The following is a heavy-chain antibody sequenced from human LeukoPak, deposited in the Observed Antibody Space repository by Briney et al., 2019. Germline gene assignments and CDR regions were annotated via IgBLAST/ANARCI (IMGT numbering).Heavy chain of an antibody. CDR1: GFTFDDYG. CDR3: ARKVRGVTLDY. J-gene: IGHJ4*02. Sequence: GGSLRLSCAASGFTFDDYGMSWVRQAPGKGLEWVSGINWNGGSTGYADSVKGRFTISRDNAKNSLYLQMNSLRAEDTALYHCARKVRGVTLDYWGQGTLVTVSS. V-gene: IGHV3-20*01. CDR2: INWNGGST. D-gene: IGHD3-10*01.